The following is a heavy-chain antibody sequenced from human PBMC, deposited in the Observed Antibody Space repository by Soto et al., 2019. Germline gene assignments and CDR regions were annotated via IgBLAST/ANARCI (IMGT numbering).Heavy chain of an antibody. CDR3: ARDCGLLWFGDTRVYGMDV. V-gene: IGHV4-31*03. CDR1: GGSISSGGYY. J-gene: IGHJ6*02. CDR2: IYYSGST. D-gene: IGHD3-10*01. Sequence: SETLSLTCTVSGGSISSGGYYWSWIRQHPGKGLEWIGYIYYSGSTYYNPSLKSRVTISVDTSKNQFSLKLSSVTAADTAVYYCARDCGLLWFGDTRVYGMDVWGQGTTVTVSS.